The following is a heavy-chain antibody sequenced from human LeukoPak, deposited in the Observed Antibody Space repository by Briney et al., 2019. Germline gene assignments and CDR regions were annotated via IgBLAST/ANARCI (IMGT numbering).Heavy chain of an antibody. J-gene: IGHJ4*02. CDR2: LYWDDDK. D-gene: IGHD3-22*01. V-gene: IGHV2-5*02. CDR1: GFSLSTPTVG. Sequence: SGPALVKPTQTLTLTCTFSGFSLSTPTVGVGWIRQPPGKGLEWLAVLYWDDDKRYSPSLTSRLTITKDASKNQVMLTMTNVDPVDTATYYCAHRGRGYSRRNFDFWGQGTLVTVSS. CDR3: AHRGRGYSRRNFDF.